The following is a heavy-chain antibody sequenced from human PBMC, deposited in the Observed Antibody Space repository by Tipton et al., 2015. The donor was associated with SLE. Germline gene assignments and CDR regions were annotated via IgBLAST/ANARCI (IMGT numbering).Heavy chain of an antibody. CDR2: ISWKSDNI. V-gene: IGHV3-9*01. J-gene: IGHJ3*02. D-gene: IGHD3-3*01. Sequence: RSLRLSCAASGFMFDEYAMHWVRQVPGKGLEWVSGISWKSDNIGYADSVKGRFTVSRDNAKNSLYLQMNSLRAEDTAVYYCARITNDFWRADAFDIWGQGTMVTVSS. CDR3: ARITNDFWRADAFDI. CDR1: GFMFDEYA.